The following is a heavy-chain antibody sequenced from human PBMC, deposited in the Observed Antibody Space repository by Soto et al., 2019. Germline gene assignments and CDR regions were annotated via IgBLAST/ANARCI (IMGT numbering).Heavy chain of an antibody. CDR2: ISYSGST. V-gene: IGHV4-31*03. J-gene: IGHJ4*01. CDR1: GGSISSGGYY. Sequence: QVQLQESGPGLVQPSQTLSLTCTVSGGSISSGGYYWGWIRQHPGPGLEWIGQISYSGSTYYNTSLKSRVTVSVDTSRNQFSLRVNSVTAADTAVYYCARGVLHWGQGTLVTVSS. CDR3: ARGVLH.